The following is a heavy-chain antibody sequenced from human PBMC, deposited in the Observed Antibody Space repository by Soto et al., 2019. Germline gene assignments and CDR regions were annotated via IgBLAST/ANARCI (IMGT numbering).Heavy chain of an antibody. J-gene: IGHJ6*02. CDR3: ATDLYYGSGSYYSGMDV. CDR2: FDPEDGET. D-gene: IGHD3-10*01. V-gene: IGHV1-24*01. Sequence: ASVKVSCKASGGTFSSYAISWVRQAPGKGLEWMGGFDPEDGETIYAQKFQGRVTMTEDTSTDTAYMELSSLRSEDTAVYYCATDLYYGSGSYYSGMDVWGQGTTVTVSS. CDR1: GGTFSSYA.